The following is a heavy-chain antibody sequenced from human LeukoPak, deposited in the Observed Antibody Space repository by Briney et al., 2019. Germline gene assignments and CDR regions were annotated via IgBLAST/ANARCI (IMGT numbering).Heavy chain of an antibody. J-gene: IGHJ5*02. CDR2: IIPILGIA. CDR3: ARGGAIVVVPAAELRFDP. CDR1: GDTFSSYT. V-gene: IGHV1-69*02. D-gene: IGHD2-2*01. Sequence: GSSVKVSCKASGDTFSSYTINWVRQAPGQGLEWMGRIIPILGIANYAQKFQGRVTITADKSTSTAYMELSSLRSEDTAVYYCARGGAIVVVPAAELRFDPWGQGTLVTVSS.